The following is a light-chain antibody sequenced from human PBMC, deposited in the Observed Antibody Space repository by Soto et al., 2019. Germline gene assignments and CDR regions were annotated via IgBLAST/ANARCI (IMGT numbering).Light chain of an antibody. J-gene: IGLJ2*01. CDR3: SSFTSSSHVV. V-gene: IGLV2-14*01. CDR1: SSDVGGYNY. CDR2: EVS. Sequence: QSALTQPASVSGSPGQSITISCTGTSSDVGGYNYVSWYQQHPGKAPKLMISEVSNRPSGVSNRFSGSKSGNTASLTISGLQAADEADYYCSSFTSSSHVVFGGGTKLTVL.